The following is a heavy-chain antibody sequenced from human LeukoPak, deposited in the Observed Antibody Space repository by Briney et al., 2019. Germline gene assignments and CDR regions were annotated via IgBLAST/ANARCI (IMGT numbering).Heavy chain of an antibody. Sequence: GGSLRLPCAASGFTFSSYSMNWVRQAPGKGLEWVSSISSSSSYIYYADSVKGRFTISRDNAKNSLYLQMNSLRAEDTAVYYCARDLGYDFWSGYYKLREYFQHWGQGTLVTVSS. CDR2: ISSSSSYI. J-gene: IGHJ1*01. CDR1: GFTFSSYS. CDR3: ARDLGYDFWSGYYKLREYFQH. V-gene: IGHV3-21*01. D-gene: IGHD3-3*01.